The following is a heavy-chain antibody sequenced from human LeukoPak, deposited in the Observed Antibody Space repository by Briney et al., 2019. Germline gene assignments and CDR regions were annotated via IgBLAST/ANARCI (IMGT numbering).Heavy chain of an antibody. V-gene: IGHV4-34*01. J-gene: IGHJ4*02. D-gene: IGHD3-10*01. Sequence: KPSETLSLTCAVSGGPFSGYFWSWIRQSSGKGLEWIGEIHNSGTTNYNPSLNSRVTISEDTSKNQFYLNLSSVTAADTAVYYCARRYYYNLGSFPFDFWGQGTLVNVSS. CDR1: GGPFSGYF. CDR3: ARRYYYNLGSFPFDF. CDR2: IHNSGTT.